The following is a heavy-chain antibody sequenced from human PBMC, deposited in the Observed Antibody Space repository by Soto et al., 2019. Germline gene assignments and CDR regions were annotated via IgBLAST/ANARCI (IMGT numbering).Heavy chain of an antibody. V-gene: IGHV3-7*03. J-gene: IGHJ1*01. CDR3: ARHSGVAEDGTD. CDR1: GFSFGTYW. Sequence: LRLSCAVSGFSFGTYWMSWVRQAPGKGLEWLASIKEDGSERYYQDSVKGRFTISINTAYLQWSSLKASDTAMYYCARHSGVAEDGTDWGQGTLVTVSS. CDR2: IKEDGSER. D-gene: IGHD6-13*01.